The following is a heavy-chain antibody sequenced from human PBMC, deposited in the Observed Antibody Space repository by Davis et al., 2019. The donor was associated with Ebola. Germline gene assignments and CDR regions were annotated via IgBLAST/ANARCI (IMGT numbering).Heavy chain of an antibody. CDR2: MNPNSGNT. CDR3: ARWLLLSGCYYYYYGMDV. J-gene: IGHJ6*02. Sequence: ASVKVSCKASGGTFSSYAISWVRQATGQGLEWMGWMNPNSGNTGYAQKFQGRVTMTRNTSISTAYMELSSLRSEDTAVYYCARWLLLSGCYYYYYGMDVWGQGTTVTVSS. V-gene: IGHV1-8*02. D-gene: IGHD2-15*01. CDR1: GGTFSSYA.